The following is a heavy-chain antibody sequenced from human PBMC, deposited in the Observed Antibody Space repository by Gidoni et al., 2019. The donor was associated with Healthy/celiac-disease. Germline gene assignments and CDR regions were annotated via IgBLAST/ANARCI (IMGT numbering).Heavy chain of an antibody. Sequence: QVQLVQSGAEVKKPGASVKVSCKASGYTFTSYYMHWVRQAPGQGLEWMGIINPSGGSTSYAQKFQGRVTMTRDTSTSTVYMELSILRSEDTAVYYCARPPRADPLDYYYGMDVWGQGTTVTVSS. D-gene: IGHD6-6*01. J-gene: IGHJ6*02. CDR2: INPSGGST. V-gene: IGHV1-46*01. CDR1: GYTFTSYY. CDR3: ARPPRADPLDYYYGMDV.